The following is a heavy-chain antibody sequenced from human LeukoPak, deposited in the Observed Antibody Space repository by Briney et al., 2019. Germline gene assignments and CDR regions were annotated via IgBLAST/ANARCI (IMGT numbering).Heavy chain of an antibody. D-gene: IGHD3-22*01. J-gene: IGHJ4*02. Sequence: GGSLRLSCAASGFTFSSYSMNWVRQAPGKGLEWVSSISSSSSYIYYADSVKGRFTISRDNAKNSLYLQMNSLRAEDTAVYYCASHTYTYQAETDSSGPHDYWGQGTLVTVSS. CDR3: ASHTYTYQAETDSSGPHDY. CDR2: ISSSSSYI. V-gene: IGHV3-21*01. CDR1: GFTFSSYS.